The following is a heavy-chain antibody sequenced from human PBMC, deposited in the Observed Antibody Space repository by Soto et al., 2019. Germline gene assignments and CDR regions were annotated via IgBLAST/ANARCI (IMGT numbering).Heavy chain of an antibody. J-gene: IGHJ3*01. CDR2: IYYSGST. Sequence: SETLSLTCTVSGGSIGYYYWTWIRQPPGKGLEWIGFIYYSGSTNYNPSLKSRVTTSVDTSKNQFSLKLTSVTAADTAVYYCARERGVTANDAFDVWGRGAMGTVS. CDR3: ARERGVTANDAFDV. V-gene: IGHV4-59*01. CDR1: GGSIGYYY. D-gene: IGHD2-21*02.